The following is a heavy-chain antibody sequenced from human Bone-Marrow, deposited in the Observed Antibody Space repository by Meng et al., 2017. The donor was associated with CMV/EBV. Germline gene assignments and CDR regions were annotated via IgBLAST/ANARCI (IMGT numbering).Heavy chain of an antibody. CDR1: GYTFTSYG. CDR3: ARDRGGYCSSTSCYPDP. V-gene: IGHV1-18*01. CDR2: ISAYNGNT. J-gene: IGHJ5*02. D-gene: IGHD2-2*01. Sequence: ASVKVSCKASGYTFTSYGISWVRQAPGQGLEWMGWISAYNGNTNYAQKLQGRVTMTTDTSTSTAYMELRSLRSDDTAVYYCARDRGGYCSSTSCYPDPWGQGTLVTVSS.